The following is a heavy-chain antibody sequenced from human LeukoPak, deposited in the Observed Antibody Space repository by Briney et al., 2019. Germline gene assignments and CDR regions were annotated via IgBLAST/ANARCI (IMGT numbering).Heavy chain of an antibody. CDR1: GNTLTELS. CDR3: ARVRNYYDSSGYLYYFDY. Sequence: ASVKVSCKVSGNTLTELSMHWVRQAPGQGLEWMGWINPNSGGTNYAQKFQGRVTLTRDTSISTAYMELSRLRSDDTAVYYCARVRNYYDSSGYLYYFDYWGQGTLVTVSS. D-gene: IGHD3-22*01. J-gene: IGHJ4*02. V-gene: IGHV1-2*02. CDR2: INPNSGGT.